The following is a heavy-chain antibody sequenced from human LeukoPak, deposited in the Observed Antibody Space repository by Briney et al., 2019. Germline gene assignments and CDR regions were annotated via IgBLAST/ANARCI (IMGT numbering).Heavy chain of an antibody. Sequence: PGGSLRLSCAASGLTFDDYGMSWVRQAPGKGLEWVSGINWNGGSTGYADSVKGRFTISRDNAKNSLYLQMNSLRAEDTALYYCAREETGGSYYYFDYWGQGTLVTVSS. CDR2: INWNGGST. CDR3: AREETGGSYYYFDY. J-gene: IGHJ4*02. V-gene: IGHV3-20*04. CDR1: GLTFDDYG. D-gene: IGHD1-26*01.